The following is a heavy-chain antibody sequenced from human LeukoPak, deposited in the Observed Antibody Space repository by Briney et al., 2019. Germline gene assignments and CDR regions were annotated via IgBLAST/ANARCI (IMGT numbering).Heavy chain of an antibody. J-gene: IGHJ3*02. D-gene: IGHD2-15*01. CDR2: ISSSSSYI. CDR1: GFTFSSYS. Sequence: GGSLRLSCAASGFTFSSYSMNWVRQAPGKGLEWVSSISSSSSYIYYAESVKGRFTISRDNAKNSLYLQMNSLRAEDTAVYYCARPQTGYCSGGSCYSVVHDAFDIWGQGTMVTVSS. V-gene: IGHV3-21*01. CDR3: ARPQTGYCSGGSCYSVVHDAFDI.